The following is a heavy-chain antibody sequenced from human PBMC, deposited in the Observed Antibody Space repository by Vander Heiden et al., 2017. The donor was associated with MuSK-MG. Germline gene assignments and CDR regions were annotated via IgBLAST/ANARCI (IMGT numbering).Heavy chain of an antibody. CDR1: GGSIRSSSYY. D-gene: IGHD6-13*01. CDR2: IYYSGST. CDR3: ARHVRRQQLAQDY. J-gene: IGHJ4*02. Sequence: QLQLQESGPGLVKPSETLPLTCPVSGGSIRSSSYYWGWIRQPPGKGLEWIGSIYYSGSTYYNPSLKSRVTISVDTSKNQFSLKLSSVTAADTAVYYCARHVRRQQLAQDYWGQGTLVTVSS. V-gene: IGHV4-39*01.